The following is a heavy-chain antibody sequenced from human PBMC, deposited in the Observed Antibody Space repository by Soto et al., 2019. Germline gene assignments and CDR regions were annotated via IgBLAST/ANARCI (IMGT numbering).Heavy chain of an antibody. D-gene: IGHD3-10*01. CDR1: GGTFSSYA. Sequence: SVKVSCKASGGTFSSYAISWVRQAPGQGLEWMGGIIPIFGTANYAQKFQGRVTITADESTSTAYIELSSLRSEDTAVYYCARDREHRVRGVFYYYYGMDVWGQGTTVTVSS. V-gene: IGHV1-69*13. CDR2: IIPIFGTA. CDR3: ARDREHRVRGVFYYYYGMDV. J-gene: IGHJ6*02.